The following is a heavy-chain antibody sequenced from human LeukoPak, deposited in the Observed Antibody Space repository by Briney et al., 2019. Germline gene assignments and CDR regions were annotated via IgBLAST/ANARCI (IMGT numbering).Heavy chain of an antibody. CDR1: GGSISSYY. CDR2: LYYSGST. J-gene: IGHJ4*02. Sequence: PSETLSLTCAVSGGSISSYYRSWIRQPPGQGLEWIGYLYYSGSTNYNPSLKSRVTISVDTSKNQFSLKLSSVTAADTAVYYCASTYYYGSGSYSPADYFDYWGQGTLVTVSS. CDR3: ASTYYYGSGSYSPADYFDY. D-gene: IGHD3-10*01. V-gene: IGHV4-59*08.